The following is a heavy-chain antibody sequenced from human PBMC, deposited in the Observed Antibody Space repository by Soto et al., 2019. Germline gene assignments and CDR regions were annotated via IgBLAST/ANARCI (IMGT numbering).Heavy chain of an antibody. J-gene: IGHJ6*03. CDR2: ISSSSSYI. CDR3: ASGSSSFQVYYYYYMDV. Sequence: EVQLVESGGGLVKPGGSLRLSCAASGFTFSSYSMNWVRQAPGKGLEWVSSISSSSSYIYYADSVKGRFTISRDNAKNSLYLQMNSLRAEDTAVYYCASGSSSFQVYYYYYMDVWGKGTTVTVSS. V-gene: IGHV3-21*01. CDR1: GFTFSSYS. D-gene: IGHD6-13*01.